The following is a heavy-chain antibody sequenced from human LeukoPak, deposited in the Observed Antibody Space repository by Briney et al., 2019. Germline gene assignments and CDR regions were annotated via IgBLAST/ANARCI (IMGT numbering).Heavy chain of an antibody. V-gene: IGHV3-7*01. Sequence: GGSLRLSCVASGFTIDSFYMSWVRQAPGKGLEWVANIDKAGKDRYYADSVKGRFTISRDNTKNSVFLDMTSLRVEDTATYFCARASPGVVFNYFDYWGQGALVPVSS. CDR2: IDKAGKDR. CDR1: GFTIDSFY. CDR3: ARASPGVVFNYFDY. J-gene: IGHJ4*01. D-gene: IGHD2-15*01.